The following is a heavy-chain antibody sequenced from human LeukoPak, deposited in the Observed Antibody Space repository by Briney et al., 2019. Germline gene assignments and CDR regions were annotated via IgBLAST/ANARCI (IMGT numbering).Heavy chain of an antibody. Sequence: PGRSLRLSCAASGFTFSTYAMHWVRQAPGKGLEWVAFISYDGTNKYCADSVKGRFTISRDNSKNPLYLQMNSLRAEDTALYYCAREILTGYAFDIWGQGTMVTVSS. CDR3: AREILTGYAFDI. J-gene: IGHJ3*02. CDR1: GFTFSTYA. V-gene: IGHV3-30-3*01. D-gene: IGHD7-27*01. CDR2: ISYDGTNK.